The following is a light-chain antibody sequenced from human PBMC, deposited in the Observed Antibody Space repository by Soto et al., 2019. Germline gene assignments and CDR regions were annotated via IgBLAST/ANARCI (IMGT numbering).Light chain of an antibody. CDR3: LQDYNYPWT. CDR1: QGIRND. J-gene: IGKJ1*01. V-gene: IGKV1-6*01. Sequence: AIQMTQSPSSLSASVGDRVTSACRASQGIRNDLGWYQQKPGKAPKLLIYAASSLQSGVPSRFSGSGSGTDFTLTISSLQPEDFATYYCLQDYNYPWTFGQGTKVDIK. CDR2: AAS.